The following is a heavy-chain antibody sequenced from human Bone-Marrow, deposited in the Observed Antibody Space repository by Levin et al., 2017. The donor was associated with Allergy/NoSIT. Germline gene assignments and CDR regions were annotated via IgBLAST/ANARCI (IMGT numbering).Heavy chain of an antibody. CDR3: ARGRSGGVDWFDP. J-gene: IGHJ5*02. CDR1: GGSFSGYY. D-gene: IGHD3-10*01. Sequence: SQTLSLTCAVYGGSFSGYYWSWIRQPPGKGLEWIGEINHSGSTNYNPSLKSRVTISVDTSKNQFSLKLSSVTAADTAVYYCARGRSGGVDWFDPWGQGTLVTVSS. V-gene: IGHV4-34*01. CDR2: INHSGST.